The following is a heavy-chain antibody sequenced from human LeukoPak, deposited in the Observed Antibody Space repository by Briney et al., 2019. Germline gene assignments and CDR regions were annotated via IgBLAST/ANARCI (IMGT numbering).Heavy chain of an antibody. V-gene: IGHV3-30-3*01. CDR1: GFTFDSYS. CDR3: ARRGSSGRKPGPFDY. Sequence: GGSLRLSCAAAGFTFDSYSMHWLRQAPGNGLEWVTIISYDGINTLYADSVKGRFTVSRDNSENTLYLQMKGLRADDTALYYCARRGSSGRKPGPFDYWGQGTLVTVSS. CDR2: ISYDGINT. D-gene: IGHD1-26*01. J-gene: IGHJ4*02.